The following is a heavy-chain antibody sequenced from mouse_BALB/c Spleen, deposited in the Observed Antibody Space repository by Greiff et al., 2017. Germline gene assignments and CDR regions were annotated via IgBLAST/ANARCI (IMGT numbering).Heavy chain of an antibody. D-gene: IGHD2-1*01. Sequence: EVKLMESGGGLVQPGGSRKLSCAASGFTFSSFGMHWVRQAPEKGLEWVAYISSGSSTIYYADTVKGRFTISRDNPKNTLFLQMTSLRSEDTAMYYCARSMESLHGNPWFAYWGQGTLVTVSA. CDR1: GFTFSSFG. CDR2: ISSGSSTI. CDR3: ARSMESLHGNPWFAY. V-gene: IGHV5-17*02. J-gene: IGHJ3*01.